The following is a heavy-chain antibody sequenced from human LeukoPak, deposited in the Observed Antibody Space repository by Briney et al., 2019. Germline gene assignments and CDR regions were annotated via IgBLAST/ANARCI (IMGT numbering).Heavy chain of an antibody. V-gene: IGHV4-30-2*01. CDR1: GGSISSGGHS. Sequence: KSSETLSLTCAVSGGSISSGGHSWSWIRQPPGKGLEWIGYIYHSGSTYYNPSLKSRVTISVDRSKNQFSLELSSVTAADTAVYYCARDTYYDFWSGEATTDYWGQGTLVTVSS. D-gene: IGHD3-3*01. J-gene: IGHJ4*02. CDR3: ARDTYYDFWSGEATTDY. CDR2: IYHSGST.